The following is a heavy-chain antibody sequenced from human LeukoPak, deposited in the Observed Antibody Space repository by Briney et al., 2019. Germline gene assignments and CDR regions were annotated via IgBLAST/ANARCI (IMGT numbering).Heavy chain of an antibody. CDR3: ARGVYSYGNAFDI. J-gene: IGHJ3*02. CDR1: GGSIRSGDYY. Sequence: SETLSLTCTVSGGSIRSGDYYWSWIRQPPGKGLEWIGYIYHSGSTYYNPSLKSRVTISVDRSKNQFSLKLSSVTAADTAVYYCARGVYSYGNAFDIWGQGTMVTVSS. V-gene: IGHV4-30-2*01. CDR2: IYHSGST. D-gene: IGHD5-18*01.